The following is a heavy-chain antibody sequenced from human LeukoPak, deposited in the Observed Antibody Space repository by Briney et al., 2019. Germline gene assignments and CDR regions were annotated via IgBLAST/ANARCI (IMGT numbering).Heavy chain of an antibody. V-gene: IGHV4-4*07. CDR1: GGSISSYY. CDR2: IYTSGST. Sequence: SETLSLTCTVSGGSISSYYWSWIRQPAGKGLEWIGRIYTSGSTNYNPSLKSRVTMSVDTSKNQFSLKLSSVTAADTAVYYCARVGGSTVPHGYYYYYYMDVWGKGTTVTVSS. J-gene: IGHJ6*03. CDR3: ARVGGSTVPHGYYYYYYMDV. D-gene: IGHD3-16*01.